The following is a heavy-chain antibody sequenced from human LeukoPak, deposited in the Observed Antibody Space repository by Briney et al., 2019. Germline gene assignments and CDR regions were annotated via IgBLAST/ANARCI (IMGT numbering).Heavy chain of an antibody. CDR1: GGSISSSSYY. D-gene: IGHD3-22*01. CDR2: IYYSGST. V-gene: IGHV4-39*07. CDR3: ARGDPYYYDSSGYYSDY. Sequence: PSETLSLTCTVSGGSISSSSYYWGWIRQPPGKGLEWIGSIYYSGSTYYNPSLKSRVTISVDTSKNQFSLKLSSVTAADTAVYYCARGDPYYYDSSGYYSDYWGQGTLVTVSS. J-gene: IGHJ4*02.